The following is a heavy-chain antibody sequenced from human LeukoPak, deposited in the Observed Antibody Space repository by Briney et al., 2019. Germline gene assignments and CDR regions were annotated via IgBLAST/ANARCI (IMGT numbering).Heavy chain of an antibody. V-gene: IGHV3-73*01. Sequence: XSGGSLKLSCAASGFTFSDSAMHWVRQASGKGLEWVGRIRSKANSYATAYAATVEGRFIISRDDSKNTVYLQMNSLKTDDTAVYYCANRGDQHYWGQGTLVTVSS. J-gene: IGHJ4*02. CDR2: IRSKANSYAT. D-gene: IGHD3-10*01. CDR1: GFTFSDSA. CDR3: ANRGDQHY.